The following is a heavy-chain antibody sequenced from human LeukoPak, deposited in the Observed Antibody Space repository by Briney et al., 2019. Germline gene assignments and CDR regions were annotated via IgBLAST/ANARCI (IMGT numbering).Heavy chain of an antibody. CDR3: AKDKDTPATAQPQRGYFES. J-gene: IGHJ4*02. D-gene: IGHD2-21*02. CDR2: IWYDGSNQ. V-gene: IGHV3-33*06. Sequence: GGSLRLSCAASGFPFSGSGMHWVRQAPGKGLEWVAVIWYDGSNQYYADSVKGRFTISRDNSKNTVDLQMNSLRAEDTAVYFCAKDKDTPATAQPQRGYFESWGQGTLVTVSS. CDR1: GFPFSGSG.